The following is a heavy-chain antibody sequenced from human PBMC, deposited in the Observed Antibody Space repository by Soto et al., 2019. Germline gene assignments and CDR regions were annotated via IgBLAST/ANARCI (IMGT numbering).Heavy chain of an antibody. Sequence: QMKLQESGPGLVKPSGTLSLTCAVSGGSITSDYWWSWVRQSPGKGLEWIGKIYYSGSTNYSPSLKSRVPMSIDKSKNQFSLKLDSVTAADTAVYYCARTSGAPDYFYGMDVWGQGTTVTVSS. CDR1: GGSITSDYW. CDR2: IYYSGST. D-gene: IGHD1-26*01. CDR3: ARTSGAPDYFYGMDV. J-gene: IGHJ6*02. V-gene: IGHV4-4*02.